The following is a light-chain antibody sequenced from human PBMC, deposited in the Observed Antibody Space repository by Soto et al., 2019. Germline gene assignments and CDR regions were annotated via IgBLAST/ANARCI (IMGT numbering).Light chain of an antibody. J-gene: IGKJ1*01. V-gene: IGKV4-1*01. CDR3: QQYYSTPRT. CDR1: QSVLYSSDNKNY. Sequence: DIVMTQSPDSLAVSLGERATINCKSSQSVLYSSDNKNYLAWYQQKPGHPPKLLIYWAFTRESGVPDRFSGSGSGTDFTLTISSLQAEDVAVYYCQQYYSTPRTFGQGTKVEIK. CDR2: WAF.